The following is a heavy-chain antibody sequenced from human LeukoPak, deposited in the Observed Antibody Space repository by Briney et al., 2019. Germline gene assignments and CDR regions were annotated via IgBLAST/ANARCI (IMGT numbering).Heavy chain of an antibody. Sequence: PSETLSLTCTVSGGSVSSGSYYWCWIRQPPGKGLEWIGYIYYSGSTNYNPSLKSRVTISVDTSKNQFSLKLSSVTAADTAVYYCARLYSSGWYFDYWGQGTLVTVSS. V-gene: IGHV4-61*01. CDR2: IYYSGST. CDR3: ARLYSSGWYFDY. J-gene: IGHJ4*02. CDR1: GGSVSSGSYY. D-gene: IGHD6-19*01.